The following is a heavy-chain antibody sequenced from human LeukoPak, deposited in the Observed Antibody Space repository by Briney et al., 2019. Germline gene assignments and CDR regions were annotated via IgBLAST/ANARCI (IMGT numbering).Heavy chain of an antibody. V-gene: IGHV4-28*03. D-gene: IGHD5-18*01. CDR1: GYSISSSSW. CDR2: IYHSGTT. CDR3: ARGEIQLWLNR. J-gene: IGHJ4*02. Sequence: ESGPGLVKPSDTLSLTCAVSGYSISSSSWWGWIRQPPGKGLEWIAYIYHSGTTYYNPSLQSRVTMSVDTSKNQFSLRLSSVTAADTAVYYCARGEIQLWLNRWGQGTLVTVSS.